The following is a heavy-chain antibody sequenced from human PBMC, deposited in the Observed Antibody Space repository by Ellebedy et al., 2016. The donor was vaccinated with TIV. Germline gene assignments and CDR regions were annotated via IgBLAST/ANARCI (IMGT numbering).Heavy chain of an antibody. J-gene: IGHJ4*02. CDR1: GYTFTSYG. Sequence: ASVKVSCKASGYTFTSYGISWVRQAPGQGLEWMGWISAYNGNTNYALKLQGRVTMTTDTSTSTAYMELSRLRSDDTAVYYCARGPVSETFDYWGQGTLVTVSS. V-gene: IGHV1-18*01. CDR2: ISAYNGNT. CDR3: ARGPVSETFDY. D-gene: IGHD1-14*01.